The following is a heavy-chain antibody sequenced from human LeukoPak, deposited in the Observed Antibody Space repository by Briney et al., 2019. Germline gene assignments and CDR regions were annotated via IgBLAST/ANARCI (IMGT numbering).Heavy chain of an antibody. CDR3: ARAITMIVVVNGAFDI. Sequence: GGSLRLSCAASGFTFSSYAMHWVRQAPGRGLEWVAVISYDGSNKYYADSVKGRFTISRDNSKNTLYLQMNSLRAEDTAVYYCARAITMIVVVNGAFDIWGQGTMVTVSS. J-gene: IGHJ3*02. CDR2: ISYDGSNK. V-gene: IGHV3-30-3*01. D-gene: IGHD3-22*01. CDR1: GFTFSSYA.